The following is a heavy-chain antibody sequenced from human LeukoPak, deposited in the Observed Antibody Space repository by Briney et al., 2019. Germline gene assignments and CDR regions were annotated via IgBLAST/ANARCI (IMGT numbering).Heavy chain of an antibody. D-gene: IGHD3-3*01. V-gene: IGHV1-69*05. Sequence: ASVKVSCKASGGTFSSYAISWVRQAPGQGLEWMGGIIPIFGTANYAQKFQGRVTITTDESTSTAYMELSSLRSEDTAVYYCARSSLGSGYYYPADHDYWGQGTLVTVSS. J-gene: IGHJ4*02. CDR3: ARSSLGSGYYYPADHDY. CDR2: IIPIFGTA. CDR1: GGTFSSYA.